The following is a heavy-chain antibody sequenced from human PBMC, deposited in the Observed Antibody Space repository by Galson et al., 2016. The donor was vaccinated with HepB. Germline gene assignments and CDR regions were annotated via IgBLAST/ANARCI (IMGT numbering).Heavy chain of an antibody. Sequence: LRLSCAASGFTFTSYGMHWVRQAPGKGLEWVAIISYDGSNKYYADSVKGRFTISGDYSKKTLFLQMSSLRAEDTAVYYCAKDKVAVVITAPDYWGRGTLVTVSS. D-gene: IGHD3-22*01. CDR2: ISYDGSNK. CDR1: GFTFTSYG. V-gene: IGHV3-30*18. J-gene: IGHJ4*02. CDR3: AKDKVAVVITAPDY.